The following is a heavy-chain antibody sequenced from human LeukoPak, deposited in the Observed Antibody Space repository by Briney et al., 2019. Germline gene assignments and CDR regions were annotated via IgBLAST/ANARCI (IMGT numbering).Heavy chain of an antibody. V-gene: IGHV4-34*01. D-gene: IGHD6-13*01. CDR3: ARPGLFGSSWYQDAFDI. Sequence: SETLSLTCAVYGGSFSGYYWSWIRQPPGKGLEWIGEINHSGSTNYNPSLKSRVTISVDTSKNQFSLKLSSVTAADTAVYYCARPGLFGSSWYQDAFDIWGQGTMVTVSS. CDR2: INHSGST. J-gene: IGHJ3*02. CDR1: GGSFSGYY.